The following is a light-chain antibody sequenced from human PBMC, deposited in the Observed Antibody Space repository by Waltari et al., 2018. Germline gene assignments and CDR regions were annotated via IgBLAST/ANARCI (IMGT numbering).Light chain of an antibody. Sequence: QSVLTQPPSVSGAPGQRVTIPRSGSGSNIGANYNVYWYQQLPGTAPKLFIYDNTIRPSGVPDRFSGSKSGTSASLAITGLQTEDEADYYCQSYDTSLSAWVFGGGTKLTVL. CDR1: GSNIGANYN. CDR3: QSYDTSLSAWV. CDR2: DNT. V-gene: IGLV1-40*01. J-gene: IGLJ3*02.